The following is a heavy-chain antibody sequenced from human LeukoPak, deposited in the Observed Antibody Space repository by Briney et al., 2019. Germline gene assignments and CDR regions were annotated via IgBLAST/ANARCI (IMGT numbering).Heavy chain of an antibody. CDR1: DFTFSFYW. J-gene: IGHJ4*02. V-gene: IGHV3-7*01. Sequence: PGGSVRLSCAASDFTFSFYWMTWVRQAPGEGLEWVANILPDGSEKYYLDSVKGRFTISRDNPTNSLYLQINSLRAEDTALYYCGRLARNAWYAVDYWGQGTLVTVSS. D-gene: IGHD6-19*01. CDR2: ILPDGSEK. CDR3: GRLARNAWYAVDY.